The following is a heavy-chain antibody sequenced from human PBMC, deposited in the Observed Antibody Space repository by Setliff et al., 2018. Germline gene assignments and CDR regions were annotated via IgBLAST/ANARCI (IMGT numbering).Heavy chain of an antibody. CDR3: AREVLSTVVAWDY. CDR2: INPNSGDT. J-gene: IGHJ4*02. CDR1: GNTFTGYY. V-gene: IGHV1-2*02. D-gene: IGHD4-17*01. Sequence: ASVKVSCKASGNTFTGYYIHWLRQAPGQGLEWMGCINPNSGDTTSAQKFQGRVTITRDTFNSTDYMDLSRLTSDDTAVYYCAREVLSTVVAWDYWGQGTLVTVS.